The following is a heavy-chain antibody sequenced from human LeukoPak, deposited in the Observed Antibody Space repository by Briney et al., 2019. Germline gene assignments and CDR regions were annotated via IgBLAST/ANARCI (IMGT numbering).Heavy chain of an antibody. J-gene: IGHJ4*02. CDR3: ARDGEWLRFGFDY. CDR1: GFPFRSYA. CDR2: ITLDGIST. D-gene: IGHD5-12*01. Sequence: GGSLRLSCAASGFPFRSYAMHWVRQAPGKGLEYVSAITLDGISTYYANSVKGRFTISRDNSKNTLYLQMGSLRAEDMAVYYCARDGEWLRFGFDYWGQGTLVTVSS. V-gene: IGHV3-64*01.